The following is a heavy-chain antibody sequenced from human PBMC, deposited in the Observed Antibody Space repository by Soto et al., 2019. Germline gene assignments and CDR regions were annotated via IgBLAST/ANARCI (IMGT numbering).Heavy chain of an antibody. CDR1: GYTFTGYA. V-gene: IGHV1-2*04. CDR3: PRGWGRDAFEV. D-gene: IGHD3-16*01. J-gene: IGHJ3*01. CDR2: INPNSGGT. Sequence: QVQLVQSGAEVKKPGASVKVSCKASGYTFTGYAMDWVRQAPGQGPEWMGWINPNSGGTNYAQKFQGWVTMTRDTIISTANMDLSRLTSDDTAVYYCPRGWGRDAFEVWGQGTIVTVSS.